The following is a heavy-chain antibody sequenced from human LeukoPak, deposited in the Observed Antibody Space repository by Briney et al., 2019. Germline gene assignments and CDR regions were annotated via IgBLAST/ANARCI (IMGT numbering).Heavy chain of an antibody. V-gene: IGHV4-34*01. J-gene: IGHJ4*02. D-gene: IGHD3-22*01. CDR1: GGSFSGYY. CDR3: ARGGRNYYDSSGSFYFDY. Sequence: SETLSLTCAVYGGSFSGYYWSWIRQPPGKGLEWIGEINHSGSTNYNPSLKSRVTISVDTSKNQFSLKLSSVTAADTAVYYCARGGRNYYDSSGSFYFDYWGQGTLVTVSS. CDR2: INHSGST.